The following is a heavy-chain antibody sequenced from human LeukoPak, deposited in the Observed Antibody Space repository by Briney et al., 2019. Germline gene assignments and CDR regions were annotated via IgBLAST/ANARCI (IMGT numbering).Heavy chain of an antibody. V-gene: IGHV3-9*01. Sequence: GGSLRLSCAASGFTFDDYAMHWVRQAPGKGLEWVSGISWNSGTKGYAGSVKGRFTISRDNAKNSLYLQMNSLRGEDAALNYCAVLHYYAMDVWGQGTTVTVSS. CDR1: GFTFDDYA. CDR2: ISWNSGTK. CDR3: AVLHYYAMDV. J-gene: IGHJ6*02. D-gene: IGHD2-8*01.